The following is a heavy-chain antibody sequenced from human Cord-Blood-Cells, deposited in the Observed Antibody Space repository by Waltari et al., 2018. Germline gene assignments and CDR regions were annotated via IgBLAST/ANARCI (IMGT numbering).Heavy chain of an antibody. V-gene: IGHV4-34*01. Sequence: QVQLQQWGAGLLKPSETLSLTCAVYGGSFSGYYWSWIRQPPGKGLEWMGEINHSGSTNYTPSLKSRVTISVDTSKNQFSLKLSSVTAADTAVYYCARSLQNIAAAGSFDYWGQGTLVTVSS. D-gene: IGHD6-13*01. J-gene: IGHJ4*02. CDR1: GGSFSGYY. CDR2: INHSGST. CDR3: ARSLQNIAAAGSFDY.